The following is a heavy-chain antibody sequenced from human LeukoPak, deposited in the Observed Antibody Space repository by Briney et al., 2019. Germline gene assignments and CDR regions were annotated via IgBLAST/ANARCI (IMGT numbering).Heavy chain of an antibody. CDR3: ARDYYYDSSGYYDAFDI. CDR2: ISSSSSYI. CDR1: GFTFSSYS. Sequence: GGSLRLSCAASGFTFSSYSMNWVRQAPGKGLEWVSSISSSSSYIYYADSVKGRFTISRDNAKNSLYLQMNSLRAEDTAVYYCARDYYYDSSGYYDAFDIWGQGTTVTVSS. D-gene: IGHD3-22*01. J-gene: IGHJ3*02. V-gene: IGHV3-21*01.